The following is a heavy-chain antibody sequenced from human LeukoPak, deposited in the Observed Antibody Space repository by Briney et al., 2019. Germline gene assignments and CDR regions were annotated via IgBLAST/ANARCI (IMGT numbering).Heavy chain of an antibody. CDR1: GFTFSSNS. Sequence: PGGSLRLSCAASGFTFSSNSMNWVRQAPGKGLEWVSYISSSSSTIYYADSVKGRFTISRDNAKNSLYLQMNSLRDEDTAVYYCARVDYYYDSSGYYNFDYWGQGTLVTVSS. D-gene: IGHD3-22*01. CDR2: ISSSSSTI. V-gene: IGHV3-48*02. J-gene: IGHJ4*02. CDR3: ARVDYYYDSSGYYNFDY.